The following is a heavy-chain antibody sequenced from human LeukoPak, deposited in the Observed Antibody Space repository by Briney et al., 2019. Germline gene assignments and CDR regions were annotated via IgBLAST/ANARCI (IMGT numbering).Heavy chain of an antibody. Sequence: GGSLRLSCAASGFTFSSYGMHRVRQAPGKGLEWVAVIWYDGSNKYYADSVKGRFTISRDNSKNTLYLQMNSLRAEDTAVYYCAREAWSIAAPTHFDYWGQGTLVTVSS. J-gene: IGHJ4*02. CDR2: IWYDGSNK. V-gene: IGHV3-33*01. D-gene: IGHD6-6*01. CDR1: GFTFSSYG. CDR3: AREAWSIAAPTHFDY.